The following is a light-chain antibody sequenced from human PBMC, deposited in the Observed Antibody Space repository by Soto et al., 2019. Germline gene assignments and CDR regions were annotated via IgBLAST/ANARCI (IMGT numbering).Light chain of an antibody. Sequence: DIQMTQSPSSLSASFGDRVTMTCRASQGIGIYLAWFQQRPGNTPKLLIYAASTLQSGVPSRFSGSGSGTDFTLTISSLQPEDVATYYCQKYKSAPLTFGGGTRVEIK. J-gene: IGKJ4*01. CDR2: AAS. CDR1: QGIGIY. CDR3: QKYKSAPLT. V-gene: IGKV1-27*01.